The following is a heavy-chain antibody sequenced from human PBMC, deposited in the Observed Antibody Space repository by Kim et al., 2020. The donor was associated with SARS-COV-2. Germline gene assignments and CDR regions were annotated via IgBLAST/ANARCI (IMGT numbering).Heavy chain of an antibody. Sequence: GGSLRLSCAASGFTFSSYAMSWVRQAPGKGLEWVSLIYSGGSTTYYADSVKGRFTISRDDSKNTLYLQMNSLRDEDTAVYYCATTRDYGRPFDYWGQGTLVTVSS. CDR1: GFTFSSYA. V-gene: IGHV3-23*03. CDR3: ATTRDYGRPFDY. CDR2: IYSGGSTT. D-gene: IGHD4-17*01. J-gene: IGHJ4*02.